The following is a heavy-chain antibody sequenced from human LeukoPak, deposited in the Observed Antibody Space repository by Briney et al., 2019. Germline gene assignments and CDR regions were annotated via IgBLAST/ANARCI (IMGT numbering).Heavy chain of an antibody. Sequence: SGPTLGNPTQTLTRTCTFSGVSLSTSGVGVGGIRQPPDKALEWVALIYWDVDKRYTPSLRSTLPITTDTSKSQVVLTVTNIGPVDTATYYCAHGALARRSSAFDIWGHGTMVTVSS. D-gene: IGHD6-6*01. CDR3: AHGALARRSSAFDI. CDR1: GVSLSTSGVG. J-gene: IGHJ3*02. CDR2: IYWDVDK. V-gene: IGHV2-5*02.